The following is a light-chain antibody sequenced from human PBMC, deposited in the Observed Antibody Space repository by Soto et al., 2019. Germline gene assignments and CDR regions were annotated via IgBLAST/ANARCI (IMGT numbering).Light chain of an antibody. CDR2: GAS. Sequence: EIVLTQSPGTLSLSPGERATLSCRASQSVSSSYLAWYQQKPGQAPRLLIYGASSRATGIPDRFSGSGSGTDFTLTISRLEPEDFAVYYCQQFRSSPPMYTFGQGTKLELK. V-gene: IGKV3-20*01. CDR3: QQFRSSPPMYT. J-gene: IGKJ2*01. CDR1: QSVSSSY.